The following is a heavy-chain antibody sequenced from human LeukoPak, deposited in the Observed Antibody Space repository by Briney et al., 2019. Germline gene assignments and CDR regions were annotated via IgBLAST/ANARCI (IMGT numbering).Heavy chain of an antibody. J-gene: IGHJ3*02. CDR3: ARAGVDCRSTSCYGFDI. CDR1: GFRFNNYA. V-gene: IGHV3-64*02. CDR2: ISSNGGST. D-gene: IGHD2-2*01. Sequence: GGSLRLSCAASGFRFNNYAMHWVRQAPGKGLEYVSTISSNGGSTYYADSVKGRFTISRDSSKNTLYLQMGSLRAEDMGVYYCARAGVDCRSTSCYGFDIWGQGTRVTVSS.